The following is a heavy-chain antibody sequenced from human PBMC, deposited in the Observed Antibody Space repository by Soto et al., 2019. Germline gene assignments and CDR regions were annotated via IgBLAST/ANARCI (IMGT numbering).Heavy chain of an antibody. D-gene: IGHD3-3*01. Sequence: QVQLQESGPGLVKPSETLSLTCTVSGGSISSYYWSWIRQPAGKGLEWIGRIYTSGSTNYNPSLRSRVTMAVATSKNQFSRRLSSVSAADTAVYYCARGGPVLRFLEWAKGGYYYYGMDVWGQGPTVTVSS. CDR1: GGSISSYY. V-gene: IGHV4-4*07. CDR2: IYTSGST. J-gene: IGHJ6*02. CDR3: ARGGPVLRFLEWAKGGYYYYGMDV.